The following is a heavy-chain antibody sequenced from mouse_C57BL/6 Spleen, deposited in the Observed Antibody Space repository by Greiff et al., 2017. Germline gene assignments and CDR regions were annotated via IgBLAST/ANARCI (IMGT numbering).Heavy chain of an antibody. V-gene: IGHV5-9*01. J-gene: IGHJ1*03. CDR3: ARQGGSRDLYFDV. CDR2: ISGGGGNT. Sequence: EVKLVESGGGLVKPGGSLKLSCAASGFTFSSYTMSWVRQTPEKRLEWVATISGGGGNTYYPDSVKGRFTISRDTAKNTLYLQMSSLRSEDTALYYCARQGGSRDLYFDVWGTGTTVTVSS. CDR1: GFTFSSYT. D-gene: IGHD1-1*01.